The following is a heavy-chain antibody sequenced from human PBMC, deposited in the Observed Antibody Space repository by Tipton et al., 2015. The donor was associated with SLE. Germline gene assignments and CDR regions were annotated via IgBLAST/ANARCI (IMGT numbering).Heavy chain of an antibody. D-gene: IGHD1-7*01. Sequence: TLSLTCAVYGGSISSHYWSWIRQPPGKGLEWIGYIYYIGSTNYNPSLKSRVTISVDTSKNQFSLKLSSVTAADTAVYYCARYWGVELGWFDPWGQGTLVTVSS. J-gene: IGHJ5*02. CDR1: GGSISSHY. CDR3: ARYWGVELGWFDP. V-gene: IGHV4-59*11. CDR2: IYYIGST.